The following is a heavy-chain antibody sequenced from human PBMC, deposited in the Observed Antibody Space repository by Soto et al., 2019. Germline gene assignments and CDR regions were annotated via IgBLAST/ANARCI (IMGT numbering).Heavy chain of an antibody. Sequence: QVQLVQSGAEVRKPGASVRVSCKASGYTFDAFDIHWVRQATGQGLELMGWMNPYTGETAYTQTLRGRVSMTRDTSVSTAYMELTSLTSEDSAIYFCVRQARGASTPGDDYWGQGTLVTVSS. J-gene: IGHJ4*02. D-gene: IGHD2-15*01. CDR3: VRQARGASTPGDDY. CDR1: GYTFDAFD. V-gene: IGHV1-8*01. CDR2: MNPYTGET.